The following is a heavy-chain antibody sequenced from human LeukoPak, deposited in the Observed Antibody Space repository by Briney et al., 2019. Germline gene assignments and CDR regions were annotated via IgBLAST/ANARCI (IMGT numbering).Heavy chain of an antibody. CDR2: IKQDGSTK. CDR3: TRDTDGSLDY. CDR1: GFTFTNSW. V-gene: IGHV3-7*01. D-gene: IGHD1-26*01. J-gene: IGHJ4*02. Sequence: GGSLRLSCAASGFTFTNSWMAWVRQAPGKGREWVANIKQDGSTKHYAESLKGRFTISRDNPKNSLYLQMNNLRADDTAVYYCTRDTDGSLDYWGQGILVTVAS.